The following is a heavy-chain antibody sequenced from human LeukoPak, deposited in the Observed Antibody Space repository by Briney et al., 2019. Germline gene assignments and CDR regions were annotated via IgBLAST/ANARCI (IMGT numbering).Heavy chain of an antibody. CDR2: INPILGIA. V-gene: IGHV1-69*04. CDR1: GGTFSSYD. D-gene: IGHD1-26*01. J-gene: IGHJ4*02. CDR3: ASRKGSGSYEYYFDY. Sequence: SVKVSCKASGGTFSSYDISWVRRAPGQGLEWMGRINPILGIANYAQNFHGIVTITADKSTSTAYMELSSLRSEDTAVYYCASRKGSGSYEYYFDYWGQGTLVTVSS.